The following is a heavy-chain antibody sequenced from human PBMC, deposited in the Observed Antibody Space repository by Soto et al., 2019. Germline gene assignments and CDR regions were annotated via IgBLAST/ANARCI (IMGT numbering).Heavy chain of an antibody. CDR1: GGTFSSYT. Sequence: SVKVSCKASGGTFSSYTISWVRQAPGQGLEWMGRIIPILGIANYAQKFQGRVTITADKSTSTAYMELSSLRSEDTAVYYCVVEYQLPEHPEFGESPIALDYWGQGTLVTVSS. CDR2: IIPILGIA. J-gene: IGHJ4*02. V-gene: IGHV1-69*02. CDR3: VVEYQLPEHPEFGESPIALDY. D-gene: IGHD2-2*01.